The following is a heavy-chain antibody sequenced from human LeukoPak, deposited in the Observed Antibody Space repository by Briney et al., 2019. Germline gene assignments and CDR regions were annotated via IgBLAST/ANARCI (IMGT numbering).Heavy chain of an antibody. CDR3: APLRYSSGCPSEG. D-gene: IGHD6-19*01. Sequence: PSETLSLTCAVSGYSITGGYYWGWVRQPPGKGLEWIGSIYHSGSTYYNPSLKSRVTISLDCPKNQFYPGLHSVTDADTAVYYCAPLRYSSGCPSEGWGQGTLVTVSS. CDR1: GYSITGGYY. V-gene: IGHV4-38-2*01. CDR2: IYHSGST. J-gene: IGHJ4*02.